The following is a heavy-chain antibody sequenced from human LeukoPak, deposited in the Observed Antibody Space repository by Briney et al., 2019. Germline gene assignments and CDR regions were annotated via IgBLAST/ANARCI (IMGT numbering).Heavy chain of an antibody. Sequence: ASVKVSCKASGYTFTSYGISWVRQAPGQGLEWMGWISAYSGSTNYAQKLQGRVTMTTDTSTSTAYMELRSLRSDDTAMYYCARLPSFWSGYYADYWGQGTLVTVSS. V-gene: IGHV1-18*01. J-gene: IGHJ4*02. CDR2: ISAYSGST. CDR1: GYTFTSYG. CDR3: ARLPSFWSGYYADY. D-gene: IGHD3-3*01.